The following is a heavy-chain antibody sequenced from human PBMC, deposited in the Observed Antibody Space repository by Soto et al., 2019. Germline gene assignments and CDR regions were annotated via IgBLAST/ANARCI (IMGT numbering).Heavy chain of an antibody. CDR3: ARDPVLDY. CDR2: ISGGSGNT. V-gene: IGHV1-3*01. Sequence: ASVKVSCKASGYTFTSYTILWIRQAPGQRLEWMGWISGGSGNTKYSQKFLDRVTITRDTSASTAYVELSSLRSEDTAVYYCARDPVLDYWGQGTPVTVSS. D-gene: IGHD4-17*01. CDR1: GYTFTSYT. J-gene: IGHJ4*02.